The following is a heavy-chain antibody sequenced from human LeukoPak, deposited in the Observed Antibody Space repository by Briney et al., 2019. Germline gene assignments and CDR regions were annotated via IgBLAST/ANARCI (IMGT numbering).Heavy chain of an antibody. CDR1: GGSFSSYY. CDR2: INHSGST. Sequence: SETLSLTCAVYGGSFSSYYWSWIRQPPGKGLEWIGEINHSGSTNYNPSLKSRVTISVDTSKNQFSLKLSSVTAADTAVYYCARVSGGNLLDYWGQGTLVTVSS. CDR3: ARVSGGNLLDY. J-gene: IGHJ4*02. D-gene: IGHD4-23*01. V-gene: IGHV4-34*01.